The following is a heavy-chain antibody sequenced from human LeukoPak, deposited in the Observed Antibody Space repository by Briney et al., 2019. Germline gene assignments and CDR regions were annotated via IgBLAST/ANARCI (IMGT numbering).Heavy chain of an antibody. CDR3: ARDRHTSGWPFYYFNY. Sequence: SQTLSLTCAISGDSVSSNSAAWNWIRQSPSRGLEWLGRTYYRSKWYNDYAVSVKSRVTINPDTSKNQFSLQLNSVTPEDTAVYYCARDRHTSGWPFYYFNYRGQGTLVTVSS. D-gene: IGHD6-19*01. CDR1: GDSVSSNSAA. V-gene: IGHV6-1*01. CDR2: TYYRSKWYN. J-gene: IGHJ4*02.